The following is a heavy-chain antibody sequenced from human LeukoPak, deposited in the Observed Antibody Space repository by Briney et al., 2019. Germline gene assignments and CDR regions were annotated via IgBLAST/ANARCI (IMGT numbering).Heavy chain of an antibody. V-gene: IGHV3-7*01. CDR3: ARDQVGGHYQF. Sequence: GGSLRLSCAASGFTFSDYWMTWVRQAPGKGPEWVANIREDGRKAYYVGSVMGRFTISRDNVKNSVYLQMNHLRAEDTAVYYCARDQVGGHYQFWGQGALVAVSS. CDR2: IREDGRKA. D-gene: IGHD2-21*02. J-gene: IGHJ4*02. CDR1: GFTFSDYW.